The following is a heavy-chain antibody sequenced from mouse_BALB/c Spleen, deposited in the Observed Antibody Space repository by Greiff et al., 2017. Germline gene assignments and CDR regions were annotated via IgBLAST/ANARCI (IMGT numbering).Heavy chain of an antibody. D-gene: IGHD4-1*01. CDR3: TTGTGADY. CDR1: GFTFSSYW. V-gene: IGHV6-6*02. J-gene: IGHJ2*01. CDR2: IRLKSDNYAT. Sequence: DVMLVESGGGLVQPGGSMKLSCVASGFTFSSYWMSWVRQSPEKGLEWVAEIRLKSDNYATHYAESVKGKFTISRDDSKSRLYLQMNSLRAEDTGIYYCTTGTGADYWGQGTTLTVSS.